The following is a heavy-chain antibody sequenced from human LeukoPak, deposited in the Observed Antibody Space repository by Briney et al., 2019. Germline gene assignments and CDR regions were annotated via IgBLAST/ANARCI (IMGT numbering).Heavy chain of an antibody. V-gene: IGHV3-7*01. CDR2: IKEDGSET. D-gene: IGHD5-24*01. CDR3: ATDRGWLQFDY. CDR1: GFTFSSYW. J-gene: IGHJ4*02. Sequence: GGSLRLSCAASGFTFSSYWMNWVRQAPGKGLEWVANIKEDGSETNYIDSVKGRFTISRDNAKNLLYLQMNSLRAEDTAVYYCATDRGWLQFDYWGQGTLVTVSS.